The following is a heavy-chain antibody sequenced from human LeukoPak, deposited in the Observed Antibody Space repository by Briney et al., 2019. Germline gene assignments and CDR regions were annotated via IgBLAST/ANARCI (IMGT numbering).Heavy chain of an antibody. Sequence: PSETLSLTCAVYGGSLSGYYWSWIRQPPGKGLEWIGEINHSGTTNYNPSLKSRVTMSVDTSKNQFSLKLSSVTAADTAVYYCAREVRYDFWSGYYGNYYFDYWGQGTLVTVSS. CDR2: INHSGTT. J-gene: IGHJ4*02. V-gene: IGHV4-34*01. CDR1: GGSLSGYY. D-gene: IGHD3-3*01. CDR3: AREVRYDFWSGYYGNYYFDY.